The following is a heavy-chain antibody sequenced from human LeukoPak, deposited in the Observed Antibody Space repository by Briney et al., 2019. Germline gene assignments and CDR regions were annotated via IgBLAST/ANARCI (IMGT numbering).Heavy chain of an antibody. D-gene: IGHD5-24*01. CDR3: ARRRWLQSSYYFDY. Sequence: SETLSLTCTVSGGSISSSSYYWVWIRQPPGKGLEWIGSIYYSGSTYYNPSLKSRVTISVDTSKNQFSLKLSSVTAADTAIYYCARRRWLQSSYYFDYWGQGTLVTVSS. J-gene: IGHJ4*02. CDR2: IYYSGST. CDR1: GGSISSSSYY. V-gene: IGHV4-39*01.